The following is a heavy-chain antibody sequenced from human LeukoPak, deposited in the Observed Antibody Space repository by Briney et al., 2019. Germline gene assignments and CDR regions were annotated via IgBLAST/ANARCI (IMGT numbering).Heavy chain of an antibody. CDR2: ISYDGSNK. V-gene: IGHV3-30-3*01. CDR3: AKDPQQLVRGKFDY. CDR1: GFTFSSYA. D-gene: IGHD6-13*01. J-gene: IGHJ4*02. Sequence: GGSLRLSCAASGFTFSSYAMHWVRQAPGKGLEWVAVISYDGSNKYYADSVKGRFTISRDNSKNTLYLQMNSLRAEDTAVYYCAKDPQQLVRGKFDYWGQGTLVTVSS.